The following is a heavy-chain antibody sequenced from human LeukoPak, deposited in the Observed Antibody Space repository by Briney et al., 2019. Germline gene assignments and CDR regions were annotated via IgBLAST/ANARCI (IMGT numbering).Heavy chain of an antibody. J-gene: IGHJ6*02. Sequence: SETLSLTCTVSGGSISSYYWGWIRQPAGKGLEWIGRIYTSGSTNYNPSLKSRVTMSVDTSKNQFSLELSSVTAADTAVYYCARERVTMVRGVIVIYYGMDVWGQGTTVTVSS. D-gene: IGHD3-10*01. CDR3: ARERVTMVRGVIVIYYGMDV. V-gene: IGHV4-4*07. CDR1: GGSISSYY. CDR2: IYTSGST.